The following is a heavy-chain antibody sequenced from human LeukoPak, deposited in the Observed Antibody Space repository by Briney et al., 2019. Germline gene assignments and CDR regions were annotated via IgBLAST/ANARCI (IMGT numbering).Heavy chain of an antibody. D-gene: IGHD2-2*01. Sequence: GGSLRLSCAASGFTFSSYGMHWVRQAPGKGLEWVAFIRYDGSNKYYEDSVKGRFTISRDNSKNTLYLQMNSLRAEDTAVYYCAKSLSRVVPAATDFDYWGQGTLVTVSS. J-gene: IGHJ4*02. CDR2: IRYDGSNK. V-gene: IGHV3-30*02. CDR1: GFTFSSYG. CDR3: AKSLSRVVPAATDFDY.